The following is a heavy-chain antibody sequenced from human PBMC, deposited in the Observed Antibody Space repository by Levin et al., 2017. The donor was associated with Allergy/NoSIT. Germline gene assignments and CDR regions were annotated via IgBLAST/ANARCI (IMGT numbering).Heavy chain of an antibody. CDR1: GFTFSSYG. J-gene: IGHJ6*02. V-gene: IGHV3-33*01. D-gene: IGHD2-2*01. Sequence: QPGGSLRLSCAASGFTFSSYGMHWVRQAPGKGLEWVAVIWYDGSNKYYADSVKGRFTISRDTSKNTLYLQMNSLRAEDTAVYYCPRIVVPAAAYGMEGWGQGTTVTVSS. CDR2: IWYDGSNK. CDR3: PRIVVPAAAYGMEG.